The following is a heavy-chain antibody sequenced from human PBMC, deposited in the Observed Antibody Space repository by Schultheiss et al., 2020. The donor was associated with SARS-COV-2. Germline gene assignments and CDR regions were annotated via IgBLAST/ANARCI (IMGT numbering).Heavy chain of an antibody. CDR3: ARDQDYYDSSGYY. D-gene: IGHD3-22*01. Sequence: GESLKISCKASDYTFTNYGISWVRQAPGQGLEWMGWISAYNGNTNYAQKLQGRVTMTTDTSTSTAYMELRSLRSDDTAVYYCARDQDYYDSSGYYWGQGTLVTVSS. CDR2: ISAYNGNT. V-gene: IGHV1-18*01. CDR1: DYTFTNYG. J-gene: IGHJ4*02.